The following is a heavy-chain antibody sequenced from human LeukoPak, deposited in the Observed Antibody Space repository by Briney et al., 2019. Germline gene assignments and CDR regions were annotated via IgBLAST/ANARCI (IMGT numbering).Heavy chain of an antibody. J-gene: IGHJ3*02. V-gene: IGHV1-2*02. CDR3: ARGENCGGDCTDAFDI. CDR2: INPNSGGT. CDR1: GYTFTGYY. D-gene: IGHD2-21*02. Sequence: ASVKVSCKASGYTFTGYYMHWVRQAPGQGLEWMGWINPNSGGTNYAQKFQGRVTMTRDTSISTAYMELSRLRSDDTAVYYCARGENCGGDCTDAFDIWGQGTMVTVSS.